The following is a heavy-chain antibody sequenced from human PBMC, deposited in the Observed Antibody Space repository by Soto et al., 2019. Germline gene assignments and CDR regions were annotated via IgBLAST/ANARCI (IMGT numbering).Heavy chain of an antibody. CDR2: IIPILGET. V-gene: IGHV1-69*02. CDR1: GTIFSSYT. CDR3: ARCLRGRMDD. Sequence: QVQLVQSGAEVKKPGSSVRVSCKASGTIFSSYTISWVRQAPGQGLEWMGRIIPILGETNSAQKFQGRVTLTADNSTNTAYMELNSLRFDDTAVYYRARCLRGRMDDWGQGITVTVSS. D-gene: IGHD3-10*01. J-gene: IGHJ6*02.